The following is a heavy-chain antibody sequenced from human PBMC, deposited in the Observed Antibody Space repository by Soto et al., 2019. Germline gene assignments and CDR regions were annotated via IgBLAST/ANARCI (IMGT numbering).Heavy chain of an antibody. J-gene: IGHJ4*02. Sequence: SETLSLTCTVSGGSISSGDYYWSWIRQPPGKGLEWIGYIYYSGSTYYNPSLKSRVTISVDTSKNQFSLKLSSVTAADTAIYYCATWRSSHWFDYWGQGTLVTVSS. CDR1: GGSISSGDYY. D-gene: IGHD2-2*01. CDR3: ATWRSSHWFDY. V-gene: IGHV4-30-4*01. CDR2: IYYSGST.